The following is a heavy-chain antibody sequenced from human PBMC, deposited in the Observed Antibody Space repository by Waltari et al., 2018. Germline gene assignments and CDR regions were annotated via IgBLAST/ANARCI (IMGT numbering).Heavy chain of an antibody. J-gene: IGHJ4*02. CDR2: ISGSGGST. D-gene: IGHD3-3*01. CDR3: AKDFGITIFGVVTNPGDRY. Sequence: EVQLLESGGGLVQPGGSLRLSCAASGFTFSSYAMSWVRQAPGKGLEWVSAISGSGGSTYYADSWKGRFTISRDNSKNTLYLQMNSLRAEDTAVYYCAKDFGITIFGVVTNPGDRYWGQGTLVTVSS. CDR1: GFTFSSYA. V-gene: IGHV3-23*01.